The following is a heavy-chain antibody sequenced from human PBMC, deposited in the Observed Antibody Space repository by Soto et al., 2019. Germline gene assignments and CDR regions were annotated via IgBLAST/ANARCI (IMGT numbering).Heavy chain of an antibody. CDR2: IIPIFNSA. D-gene: IGHD5-12*01. CDR3: AREVTVASYSFDF. Sequence: SVKVSCKASGGTFNNYALSWVRQAPGQGLEWVGGIIPIFNSANYAQKFQGRVTITADDSTSTAYMELRSLRPGDTAVYYCAREVTVASYSFDFWGQGTLVTVSS. CDR1: GGTFNNYA. J-gene: IGHJ4*02. V-gene: IGHV1-69*13.